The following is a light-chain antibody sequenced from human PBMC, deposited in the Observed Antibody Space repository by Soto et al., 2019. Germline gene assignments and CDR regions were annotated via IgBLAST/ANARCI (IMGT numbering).Light chain of an antibody. CDR1: TSDVGKYNL. V-gene: IGLV2-23*02. CDR2: EVT. CDR3: CSYALSSTYV. J-gene: IGLJ1*01. Sequence: QSALTQPASVSRSPGQSITISCTGTTSDVGKYNLVSWYQHHPGKAPKLLIFEVTQRPSGVSNRFSGSKSGNTASLTITGLQAEDEADYYCCSYALSSTYVFGTGTKVTVL.